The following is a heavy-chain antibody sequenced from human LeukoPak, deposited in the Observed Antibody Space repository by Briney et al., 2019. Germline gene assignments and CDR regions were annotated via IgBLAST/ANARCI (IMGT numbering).Heavy chain of an antibody. Sequence: SETLSLTCAVYGGSFSGYYWSWIRQPPGKGLEWIGEINHSGSTNYNPSLKSRVTISVDTSRNQFSLKLSSETAADTAVYYCARQYYDILTGYRSASDYWGQGTLVTVSS. CDR1: GGSFSGYY. J-gene: IGHJ4*02. CDR3: ARQYYDILTGYRSASDY. CDR2: INHSGST. D-gene: IGHD3-9*01. V-gene: IGHV4-34*01.